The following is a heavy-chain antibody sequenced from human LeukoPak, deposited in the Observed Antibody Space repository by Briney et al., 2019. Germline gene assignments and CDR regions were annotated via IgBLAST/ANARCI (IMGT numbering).Heavy chain of an antibody. Sequence: SETLSHTCMVSGGSIIRVTYYWGWIRQPPGKGLEWIGSIHYSGTTYYNPSLKSRVTISLDTSKNQFSLKLSSVTAADTAVSYCASRHDYGADYWGQGTLVTVSS. D-gene: IGHD4-17*01. CDR1: GGSIIRVTYY. J-gene: IGHJ4*02. CDR3: ASRHDYGADY. V-gene: IGHV4-39*01. CDR2: IHYSGTT.